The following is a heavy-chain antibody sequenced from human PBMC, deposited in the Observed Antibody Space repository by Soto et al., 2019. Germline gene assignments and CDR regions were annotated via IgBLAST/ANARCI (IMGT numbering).Heavy chain of an antibody. V-gene: IGHV3-23*01. D-gene: IGHD3-16*02. CDR1: GVTLTNSA. J-gene: IGHJ3*02. CDR2: ISGRTTNT. Sequence: PGGSLRLSCAASGVTLTNSALSWFRQAPGKGLEWVSTISGRTTNTCYADSVKGRFIISRDNSKNTLYLQMNSLRAEDTAVYYCAKVAYDYIWGSYRYTNDAFDIWGQGTMVTV. CDR3: AKVAYDYIWGSYRYTNDAFDI.